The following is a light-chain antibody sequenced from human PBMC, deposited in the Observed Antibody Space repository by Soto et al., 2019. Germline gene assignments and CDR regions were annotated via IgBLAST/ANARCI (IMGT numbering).Light chain of an antibody. J-gene: IGKJ4*01. CDR1: QTISSF. V-gene: IGKV1-39*01. Sequence: DIRMTQSPSSLSASVGDRVTITCRASQTISSFLNWCQQKPGKGPKLLIYATSSLQSGVPSRFSGSGSGTDFALTISSLQPEDFATYYCQQTFSHPLTFGGGTKVDI. CDR3: QQTFSHPLT. CDR2: ATS.